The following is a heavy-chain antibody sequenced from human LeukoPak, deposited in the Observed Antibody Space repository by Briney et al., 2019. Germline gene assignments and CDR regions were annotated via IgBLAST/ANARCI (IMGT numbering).Heavy chain of an antibody. D-gene: IGHD6-19*01. CDR1: GFTFSSYW. V-gene: IGHV3-7*01. CDR2: IKQDGSEK. J-gene: IGHJ4*02. Sequence: GGSLRLSCAASGFTFSSYWMSWVRQAPGKGLEWVANIKQDGSEKYYVDSVKGRFTISRDNAKNSLYLQMNSLRAEDTAVYYCATLMLRGYSSGWLTSRDYFDYWGQGTLVTVSS. CDR3: ATLMLRGYSSGWLTSRDYFDY.